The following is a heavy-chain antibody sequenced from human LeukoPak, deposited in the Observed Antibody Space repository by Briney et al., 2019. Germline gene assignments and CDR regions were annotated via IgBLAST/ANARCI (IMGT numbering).Heavy chain of an antibody. Sequence: GGSLRLSCAASGFTFSSYWMSWMRQAPGQGLEWVANIKNDGNEEYYVDSVKGRFTISTDNAKNSLYLQLNSLRVEDTAVYYCKSGGAAPGSFDYWGQGTLVTVSP. D-gene: IGHD1-1*01. CDR3: KSGGAAPGSFDY. J-gene: IGHJ4*02. V-gene: IGHV3-7*01. CDR1: GFTFSSYW. CDR2: IKNDGNEE.